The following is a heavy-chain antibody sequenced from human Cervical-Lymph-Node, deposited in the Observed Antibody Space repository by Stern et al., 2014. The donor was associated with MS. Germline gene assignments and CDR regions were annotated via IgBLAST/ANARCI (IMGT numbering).Heavy chain of an antibody. V-gene: IGHV3-11*01. Sequence: VQLVESGGGLVKPGGSLRLSCAASGFTFSDYYMSWIRQAPGKGLEWISHISASGASIYYADSVKGRFTISRDNAKKSLFLQMSSLRAEDTAVYYCARDTPYYDFWSGSRDGLDVWGQGTTVTVSS. J-gene: IGHJ6*02. D-gene: IGHD3-3*01. CDR1: GFTFSDYY. CDR3: ARDTPYYDFWSGSRDGLDV. CDR2: ISASGASI.